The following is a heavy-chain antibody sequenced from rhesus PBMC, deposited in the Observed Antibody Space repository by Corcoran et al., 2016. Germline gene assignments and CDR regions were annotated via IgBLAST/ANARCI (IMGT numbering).Heavy chain of an antibody. CDR2: IYGGSGST. V-gene: IGHV4S18*01. CDR1: GGSIRRSNW. Sequence: QVQLQESGPGLVKPSATLSLTCAVSGGSIRRSNWCSWFRQSPGKGLEWIGYIYGGSGSTSYNPSLKIRVTISTDMSKNQFSLKLSSVTAADTAVYYCARQRTGVIEASTWGQGVLVTVSS. CDR3: ARQRTGVIEAST. J-gene: IGHJ4*01. D-gene: IGHD3-22*01.